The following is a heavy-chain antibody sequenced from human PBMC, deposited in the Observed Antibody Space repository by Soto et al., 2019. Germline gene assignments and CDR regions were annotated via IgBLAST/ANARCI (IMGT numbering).Heavy chain of an antibody. D-gene: IGHD3-3*02. CDR1: GFSFSTYW. J-gene: IGHJ5*02. CDR2: IKHDGSEK. V-gene: IGHV3-7*01. Sequence: EVQLVESGGGLVQPGGSLRLSCAASGFSFSTYWMSWVRQAPGKGLEWVANIKHDGSEKYYVDSVKGRFTISRDNAKNSLYLQINSLRAEDTAVYYCARESLSISRYNWFDPWGQGTLVTVSS. CDR3: ARESLSISRYNWFDP.